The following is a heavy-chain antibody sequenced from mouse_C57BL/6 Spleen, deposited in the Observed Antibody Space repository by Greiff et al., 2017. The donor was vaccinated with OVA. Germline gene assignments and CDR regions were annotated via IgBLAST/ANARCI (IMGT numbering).Heavy chain of an antibody. CDR2: IDPSDSYT. D-gene: IGHD2-2*01. Sequence: QVQLQQSGAELVRPGTSVKLSCKASGYTFTSYWMHWVKQRPGQGLEWIGVIDPSDSYTNYNQKFKGKATLTVDTSSSTAYMQLSSLTSEDSAVYYCSGYYYAMDYWGQGTSVTVSS. J-gene: IGHJ4*01. V-gene: IGHV1-59*01. CDR3: SGYYYAMDY. CDR1: GYTFTSYW.